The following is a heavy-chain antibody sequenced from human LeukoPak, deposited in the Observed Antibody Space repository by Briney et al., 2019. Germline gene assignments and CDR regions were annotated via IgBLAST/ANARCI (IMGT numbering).Heavy chain of an antibody. CDR2: IYPGESDT. CDR1: AYRFANYW. V-gene: IGHV5-51*01. Sequence: GESLKISCRGSAYRFANYWIGWVRQMPGKGLEWMVIIYPGESDTRYSPSFEGQVTISADKSISTAYLQWSRLKASDSDLYYCARLAGSYPGSPFDYWGQGTLVTVSS. D-gene: IGHD1-26*01. J-gene: IGHJ4*02. CDR3: ARLAGSYPGSPFDY.